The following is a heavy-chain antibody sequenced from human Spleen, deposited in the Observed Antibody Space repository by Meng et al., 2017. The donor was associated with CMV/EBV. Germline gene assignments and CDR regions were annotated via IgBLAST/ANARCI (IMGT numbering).Heavy chain of an antibody. V-gene: IGHV3-23*01. D-gene: IGHD3-22*01. Sequence: GESLKISCAASGFTFTTFWMTWVRQAPGKGLEWVSVIPGSGDNTYYADSVKGRFTISRDNSKNTLYLQMDSLRADDTAEYYCARVPWLHWGQGTLVTVSS. CDR2: IPGSGDNT. CDR1: GFTFTTFW. J-gene: IGHJ4*02. CDR3: ARVPWLH.